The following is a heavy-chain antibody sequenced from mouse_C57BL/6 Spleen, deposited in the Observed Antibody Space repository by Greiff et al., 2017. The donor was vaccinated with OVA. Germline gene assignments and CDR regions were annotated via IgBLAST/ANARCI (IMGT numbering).Heavy chain of an antibody. CDR1: GFTFSDYG. D-gene: IGHD2-1*01. J-gene: IGHJ4*01. CDR3: ARQDGNGYYAMDY. V-gene: IGHV5-17*01. Sequence: EVHLVESGGGLVKPGGSLKLSCAASGFTFSDYGMHWVRQAPEKGLEWVAYISSGSSTIYYADTVKGRFTISRDNAKNTLFLQMTSLRSEDTAMYYCARQDGNGYYAMDYWGQGTSVTVSS. CDR2: ISSGSSTI.